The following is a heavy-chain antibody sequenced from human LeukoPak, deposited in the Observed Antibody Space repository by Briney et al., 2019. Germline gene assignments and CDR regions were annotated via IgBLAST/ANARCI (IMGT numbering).Heavy chain of an antibody. CDR3: ARAQGAIAAAGSPPRDWFDP. V-gene: IGHV3-48*03. J-gene: IGHJ5*02. D-gene: IGHD6-13*01. Sequence: PGGSLRLSCAASGFIFNNYEMNWVRQAPGKGLEWLSYISSSGNLIYYAASVKGRFTISRDNAKNSLYLQMNSLRAEDTAVYYCARAQGAIAAAGSPPRDWFDPWGQGTLVTVSS. CDR1: GFIFNNYE. CDR2: ISSSGNLI.